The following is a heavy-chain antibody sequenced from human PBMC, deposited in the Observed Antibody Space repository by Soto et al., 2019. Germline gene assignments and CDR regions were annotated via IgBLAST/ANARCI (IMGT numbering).Heavy chain of an antibody. V-gene: IGHV1-69*06. Sequence: QVQLVQSGAEVKNPGSSVRVSCKTSGFTFNVHGIHWVRQAPGQGLEWMGGLIPIYDEPNYAQKFQGRVTITADKSTATVYLELNSLRSEDTAVYFCARVRDPHLDHYGLDVWGQGTTVTVSS. J-gene: IGHJ6*02. CDR1: GFTFNVHG. CDR3: ARVRDPHLDHYGLDV. CDR2: LIPIYDEP.